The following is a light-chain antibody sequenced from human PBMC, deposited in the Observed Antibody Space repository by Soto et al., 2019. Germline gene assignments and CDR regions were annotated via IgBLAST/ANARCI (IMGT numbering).Light chain of an antibody. Sequence: EIVLMQSPGTLSLSPGEGATLSCRASQSVNNNYLAWYQQKPGQAPTVLIFDTFRRATGVPDRFSGSGSGTDFTLTISRLEPEDFAVYFCQQYDSTPWTFGQGTRVESK. J-gene: IGKJ1*01. CDR2: DTF. V-gene: IGKV3-20*01. CDR1: QSVNNNY. CDR3: QQYDSTPWT.